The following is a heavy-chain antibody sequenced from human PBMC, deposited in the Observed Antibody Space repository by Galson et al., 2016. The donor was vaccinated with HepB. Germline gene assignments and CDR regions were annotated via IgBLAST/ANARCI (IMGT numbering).Heavy chain of an antibody. CDR2: VWYDGSTK. V-gene: IGHV3-33*01. CDR1: GFTFGRHG. Sequence: SLRLSCAASGFTFGRHGMHWVRRAPGKGPERVAVVWYDGSTKHYAESVKGRFTISRDNSENTVYLQMNSLRADDTAVYYCARDRGVYVYYSYGMDVWGQGTTVAVSS. CDR3: ARDRGVYVYYSYGMDV. J-gene: IGHJ6*02. D-gene: IGHD2-8*01.